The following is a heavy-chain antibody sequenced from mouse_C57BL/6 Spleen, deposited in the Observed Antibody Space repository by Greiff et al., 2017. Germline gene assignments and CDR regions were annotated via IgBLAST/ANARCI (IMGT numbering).Heavy chain of an antibody. CDR2: IDPSDSYT. V-gene: IGHV1-69*01. CDR1: GYTFTSYW. J-gene: IGHJ2*01. Sequence: QVQLQQSGAELVMPGASVKLSCKASGYTFTSYWMHWVKQRPGQGLEWIGEIDPSDSYTNYNQKFKGKSTLTADKSSSTAYMQLSSLTSEDSAVYYVARWGYGSSVPSDYWGQGTTLTVSS. CDR3: ARWGYGSSVPSDY. D-gene: IGHD1-1*01.